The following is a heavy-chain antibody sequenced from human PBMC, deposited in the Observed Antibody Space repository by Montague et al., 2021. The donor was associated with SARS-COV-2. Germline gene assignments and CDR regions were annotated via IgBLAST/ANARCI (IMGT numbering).Heavy chain of an antibody. D-gene: IGHD3-3*01. Sequence: TLSLTCTVSGGSISSGGYYWSWIRQHPGKGLEWIGYIYYSGSTYYNPSLKSRVTISVDTSKNQFSLKLSSVTAADTAVYYCARHPEVYAWSSFPNWFDPWGQGTLVTVSS. CDR2: IYYSGST. CDR1: GGSISSGGYY. J-gene: IGHJ5*02. V-gene: IGHV4-31*03. CDR3: ARHPEVYAWSSFPNWFDP.